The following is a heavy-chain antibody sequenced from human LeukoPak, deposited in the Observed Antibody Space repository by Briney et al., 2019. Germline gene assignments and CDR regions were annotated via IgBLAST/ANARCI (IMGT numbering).Heavy chain of an antibody. D-gene: IGHD6-13*01. CDR3: AKEGYSRGYYSYYYMDV. CDR2: IRYDGNNK. J-gene: IGHJ6*03. CDR1: GFTFRNYG. V-gene: IGHV3-30*02. Sequence: GGSLRLSCAASGFTFRNYGMHWVRQAPGKGLEWVAFIRYDGNNKYYADSVKGRFTISRDNSKNTLYVQMNSLRAEDTAVYYCAKEGYSRGYYSYYYMDVWGKGTTVTVSS.